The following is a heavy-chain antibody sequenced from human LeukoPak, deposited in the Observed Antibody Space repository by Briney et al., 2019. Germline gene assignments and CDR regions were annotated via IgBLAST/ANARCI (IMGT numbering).Heavy chain of an antibody. V-gene: IGHV1-18*01. CDR1: GYTFTTYG. Sequence: ASVKVSCKASGYTFTTYGISWVRQAPGQGLEWMGWINAYNGNTIYAQKLQGRVTMTTDASASTAYMELRSLRSDDTAVYYCARASDLDSFDYWGQGTLVTVSS. CDR2: INAYNGNT. CDR3: ARASDLDSFDY. J-gene: IGHJ4*02.